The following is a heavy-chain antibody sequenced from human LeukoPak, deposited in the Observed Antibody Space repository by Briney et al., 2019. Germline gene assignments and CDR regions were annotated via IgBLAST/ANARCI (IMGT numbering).Heavy chain of an antibody. J-gene: IGHJ4*02. CDR2: ISSSSITI. Sequence: GGSLRLSCAASGFTFSSYSLSWVRQAPGKGLEWVSFISSSSITIYYEDSVKGRFTISRDNAEKSLYLQMNSLRAEDTAVYDCARDRGGSYSAIDYWGQGTLVTVSS. CDR1: GFTFSSYS. V-gene: IGHV3-48*04. CDR3: ARDRGGSYSAIDY. D-gene: IGHD2-15*01.